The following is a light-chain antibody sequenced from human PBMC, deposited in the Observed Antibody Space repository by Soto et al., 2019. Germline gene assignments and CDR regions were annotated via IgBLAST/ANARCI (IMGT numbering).Light chain of an antibody. Sequence: DIQMTQSPSTLSASVGDRVTITCRASQTISRSLAWYQHQPGKAPKLLIYDDSTLESGVPSRFSGIGSGTEFSLSISSLQPDDFATYYCQQCYKGWTFGQGTKVDIK. CDR2: DDS. CDR1: QTISRS. J-gene: IGKJ1*01. V-gene: IGKV1-5*01. CDR3: QQCYKGWT.